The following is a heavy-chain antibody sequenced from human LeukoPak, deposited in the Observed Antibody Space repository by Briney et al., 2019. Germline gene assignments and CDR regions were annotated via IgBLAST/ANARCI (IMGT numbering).Heavy chain of an antibody. CDR1: GFTFRTFA. CDR2: IDGSGDST. Sequence: PGGSLRLSCAASGFTFRTFAMAWVREAPGKGLQWVSSIDGSGDSTYYADSVKGRFTISRDNSKNTLYLQMNRLRAGDTAVYYCAKVIDTSIAVASADFDYWGQVNLVTVSS. D-gene: IGHD6-19*01. CDR3: AKVIDTSIAVASADFDY. J-gene: IGHJ4*02. V-gene: IGHV3-23*01.